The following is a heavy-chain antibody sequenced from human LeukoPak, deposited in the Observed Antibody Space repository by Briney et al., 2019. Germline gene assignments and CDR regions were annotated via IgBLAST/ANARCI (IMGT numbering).Heavy chain of an antibody. Sequence: ASVKVSCKASGYTFTSYDINWVRQATGQGLEWMGWMNPNSGNTGYAQKFQGRVTMTRNTSISTAYMELSSLRSEDTAVYYCARESRGITMVRAYYFDYWGQGTLVTVSS. CDR1: GYTFTSYD. CDR3: ARESRGITMVRAYYFDY. J-gene: IGHJ4*02. V-gene: IGHV1-8*01. CDR2: MNPNSGNT. D-gene: IGHD3-10*01.